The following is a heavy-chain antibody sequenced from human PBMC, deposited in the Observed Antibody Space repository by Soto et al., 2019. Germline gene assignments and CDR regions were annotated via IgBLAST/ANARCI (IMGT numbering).Heavy chain of an antibody. D-gene: IGHD4-17*01. Sequence: PSETLSLTCTVSGGSISSYYWSWVRQPPGKGLEWIGYIYYSGSTNYNPSLKSRVTISVDTSKNQFSLKLSSVTAADTAVYYCARDYGDNNWFDPWGQGTLVTVSS. CDR3: ARDYGDNNWFDP. V-gene: IGHV4-59*01. CDR1: GGSISSYY. CDR2: IYYSGST. J-gene: IGHJ5*02.